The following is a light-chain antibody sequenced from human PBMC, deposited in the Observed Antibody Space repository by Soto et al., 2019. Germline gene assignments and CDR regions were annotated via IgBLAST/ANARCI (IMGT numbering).Light chain of an antibody. Sequence: QSALTQPASVSGSPGQSVTISCTGSSSNIGLYNYVSWYQQYPGKAPKPMIYEASYRPSGVSNRFSGSTSGNTAFLTISGLQTEDEADYYCASYTTRSTIVYGTGTKLTVL. CDR2: EAS. J-gene: IGLJ1*01. CDR3: ASYTTRSTIV. V-gene: IGLV2-14*01. CDR1: SSNIGLYNY.